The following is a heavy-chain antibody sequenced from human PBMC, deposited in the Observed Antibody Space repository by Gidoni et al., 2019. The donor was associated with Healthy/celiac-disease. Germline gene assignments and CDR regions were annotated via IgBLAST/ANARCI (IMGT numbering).Heavy chain of an antibody. V-gene: IGHV3-30*02. Sequence: QVQLVESGGGVVQPGGSLRLSCAASGFAFSSYGMHWVRQAPGKGLECVAFIRYDGSNKYYADSVKGRFTISRDNSKNTLYLQMNSLRAEDTAVYYCAKEMLYYDILTGYFYYFDYWGQGTLVTVSS. CDR2: IRYDGSNK. CDR1: GFAFSSYG. CDR3: AKEMLYYDILTGYFYYFDY. J-gene: IGHJ4*02. D-gene: IGHD3-9*01.